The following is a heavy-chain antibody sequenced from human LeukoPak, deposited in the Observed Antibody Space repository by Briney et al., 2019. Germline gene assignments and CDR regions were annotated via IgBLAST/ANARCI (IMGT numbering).Heavy chain of an antibody. CDR1: GGTFSTSA. J-gene: IGHJ4*02. V-gene: IGHV1-69*11. CDR2: IIPFLNT. Sequence: VASVKVSCKASGGTFSTSAITWVRQAPGQGLEWIGRIIPFLNTNYARKFGGRVTMTADESMTTAYLKLSGLRSEDTAIYYCAINWGSGWNKATDFWGQGTLVTVSS. CDR3: AINWGSGWNKATDF. D-gene: IGHD6-19*01.